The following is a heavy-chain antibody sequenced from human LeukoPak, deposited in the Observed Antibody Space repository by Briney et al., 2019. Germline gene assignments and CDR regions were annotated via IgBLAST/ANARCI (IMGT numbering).Heavy chain of an antibody. CDR2: ISGSGGST. J-gene: IGHJ5*02. Sequence: PGGSLRLSCAASRFTFSSYAMSWVRQAPGKGLEWVSAISGSGGSTYYADSVKGRFTISRDNSKNTLYLQMNSLRAEDNAVYYWAKDRSSSNWFDPWGQGTLVTVSS. CDR3: AKDRSSSNWFDP. V-gene: IGHV3-23*01. CDR1: RFTFSSYA. D-gene: IGHD6-19*01.